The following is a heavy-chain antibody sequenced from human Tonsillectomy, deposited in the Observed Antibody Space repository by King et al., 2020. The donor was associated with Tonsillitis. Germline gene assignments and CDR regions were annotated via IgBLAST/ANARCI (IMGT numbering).Heavy chain of an antibody. J-gene: IGHJ4*02. CDR2: IYSGGYNT. D-gene: IGHD6-19*01. Sequence: VQLVESGGGLVQPGGSLRLSCEASGFTFSSYAMTWVRQAPGKGLEWVSSIYSGGYNTYYADSVKGRFTVSRDNSKNTLYLKMNSLRAEDPAIYFCARDFSGWSLDYWGQGTLVTVSS. V-gene: IGHV3-23*03. CDR1: GFTFSSYA. CDR3: ARDFSGWSLDY.